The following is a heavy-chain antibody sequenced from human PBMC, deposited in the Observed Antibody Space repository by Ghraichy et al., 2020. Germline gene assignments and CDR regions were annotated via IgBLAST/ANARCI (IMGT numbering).Heavy chain of an antibody. D-gene: IGHD3-10*01. J-gene: IGHJ4*02. CDR3: ARCDAAFREFDY. V-gene: IGHV1-69*06. CDR1: GGAAGGTFRSYA. CDR2: IIPVFDRA. Sequence: SVKVSCKASGGAAGGTFRSYAISWVRQAPGQGLEWMGGIIPVFDRATYAQSFLGRVTITADKSTTTAYMELRSLRSEDTAVYYCARCDAAFREFDYWGQGTLVTVSS.